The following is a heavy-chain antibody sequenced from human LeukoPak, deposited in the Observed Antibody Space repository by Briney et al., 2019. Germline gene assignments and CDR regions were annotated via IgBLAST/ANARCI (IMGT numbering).Heavy chain of an antibody. CDR3: ARVALDIDAFDI. CDR1: GFTFSSYG. J-gene: IGHJ3*02. CDR2: ISYDGSNK. D-gene: IGHD2-2*03. Sequence: PGGSLRLSCAASGFTFSSYGMHWVRQAPGKGLEWVAVISYDGSNKYYADSVKGRFTISRDNSKNTLYLQMNSLRAEDTAVYYCARVALDIDAFDIWGQGTMVTVSS. V-gene: IGHV3-30*03.